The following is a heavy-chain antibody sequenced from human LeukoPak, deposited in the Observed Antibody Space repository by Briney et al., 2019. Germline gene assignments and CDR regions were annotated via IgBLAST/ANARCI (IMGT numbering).Heavy chain of an antibody. V-gene: IGHV3-74*01. Sequence: GRSLRLSCAASGFTFSSYWMHWVRQAPGKGLVWVSLINSDGSSTSYADSVKGRFPISRDNAKNTLYLQMNSLRAEDTAVYYCARLYGGYGDYYFDYWGQGTLVTVSS. D-gene: IGHD4-17*01. J-gene: IGHJ4*02. CDR1: GFTFSSYW. CDR2: INSDGSST. CDR3: ARLYGGYGDYYFDY.